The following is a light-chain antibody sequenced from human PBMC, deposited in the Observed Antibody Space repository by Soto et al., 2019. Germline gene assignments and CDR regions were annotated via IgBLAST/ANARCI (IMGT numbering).Light chain of an antibody. CDR1: QSVTSNY. V-gene: IGKV3-20*01. CDR2: GAS. J-gene: IGKJ4*01. CDR3: QQYVTSLT. Sequence: EIVLSHSPGTLSLYPGERATLSCRASQSVTSNYLAWYQQKPGQAPRLLIYGASSRATGIPDRFSGSGSGTDFTLTISRLEPEDFAVYYCQQYVTSLTFGGGSKVDIK.